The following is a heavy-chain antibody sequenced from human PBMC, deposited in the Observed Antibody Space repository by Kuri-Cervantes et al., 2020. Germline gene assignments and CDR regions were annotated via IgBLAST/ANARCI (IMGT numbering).Heavy chain of an antibody. CDR3: ARVIVDTAMIITPDAFDI. Sequence: GESLKISCAASGFTFSSYGMHWVRQAPGKGLEWVAVISYDGSNKYYADSVKGRFTISRDNAKNSLYLQMNSLRDEDTAVYYCARVIVDTAMIITPDAFDIWGQGTTVTVSS. J-gene: IGHJ3*02. CDR1: GFTFSSYG. D-gene: IGHD5-18*01. CDR2: ISYDGSNK. V-gene: IGHV3-30*03.